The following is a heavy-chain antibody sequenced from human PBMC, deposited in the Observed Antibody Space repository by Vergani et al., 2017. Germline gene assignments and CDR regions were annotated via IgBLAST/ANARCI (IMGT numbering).Heavy chain of an antibody. CDR3: ARXGYYDYVWGSYRLGY. CDR1: GYTFTGYY. D-gene: IGHD3-16*02. J-gene: IGHJ4*02. Sequence: QVQLVQSGAEVKKPGASVKVSCKASGYTFTGYYMHWVRQAPGQGLEWMGWINPNSGGTNYAQKFQGRVTMTRDTSISTAYMELSRLRSDDTAVYYCARXGYYDYVWGSYRLGYWGQGTLVTVSS. CDR2: INPNSGGT. V-gene: IGHV1-2*02.